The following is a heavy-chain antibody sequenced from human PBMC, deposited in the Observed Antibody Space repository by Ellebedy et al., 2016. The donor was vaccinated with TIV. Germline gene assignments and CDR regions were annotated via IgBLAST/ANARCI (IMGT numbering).Heavy chain of an antibody. D-gene: IGHD2-2*01. CDR2: INPNSGGT. Sequence: ASVKVSXXASGYTFTGYYMHWVRQAPGQGLEWMGWINPNSGGTNYAQKFQGRVTMTRDTSISTAYMELSRLRSDDTAVYYCARDNRPNIVVVPAVSNWYFDLWGRGTLVTVSS. CDR1: GYTFTGYY. CDR3: ARDNRPNIVVVPAVSNWYFDL. V-gene: IGHV1-2*02. J-gene: IGHJ2*01.